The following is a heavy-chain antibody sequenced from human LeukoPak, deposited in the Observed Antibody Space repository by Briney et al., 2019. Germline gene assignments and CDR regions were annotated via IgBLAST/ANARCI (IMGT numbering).Heavy chain of an antibody. CDR2: IRYDGSNK. Sequence: PGGSLRLSCAASGFTFSNNGMHWVRQAPGKGLEWVAFIRYDGSNKYYADSVKGRFTISRDNSKNTLYLQMNSLRAEDTGVYYCANTGSSSWYGSRADYWGQGTLVTVSS. D-gene: IGHD6-13*01. CDR3: ANTGSSSWYGSRADY. CDR1: GFTFSNNG. J-gene: IGHJ4*02. V-gene: IGHV3-30*02.